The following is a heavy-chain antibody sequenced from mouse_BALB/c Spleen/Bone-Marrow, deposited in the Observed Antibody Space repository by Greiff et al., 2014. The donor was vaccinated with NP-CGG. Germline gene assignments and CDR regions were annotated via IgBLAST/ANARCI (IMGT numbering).Heavy chain of an antibody. CDR3: ARGGISVDY. J-gene: IGHJ2*01. CDR1: GYVFSTYW. CDR2: IYPGDGDT. V-gene: IGHV1-80*01. Sequence: QVQLHQSGAELVRPGSSVKISCESSGYVFSTYWINWVKQRPGQGLEWIGQIYPGDGDTDYNGKFKDKATLTADKSSNTAYMQLSSLTSEDSAVYFCARGGISVDYWGQGTTLTVSS.